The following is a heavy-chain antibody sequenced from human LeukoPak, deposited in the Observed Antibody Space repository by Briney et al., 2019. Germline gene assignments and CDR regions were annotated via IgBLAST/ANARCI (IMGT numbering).Heavy chain of an antibody. V-gene: IGHV3-23*01. J-gene: IGHJ4*02. CDR1: GFTFGKYW. CDR3: AKMGATTEAGY. D-gene: IGHD1-26*01. Sequence: GGSLRLSCVASGFTFGKYWMSWVRQAPGKGLEWVSAISGSGGSTYYADSVKGRFTISRDNSKNTLYLQMNSLRAEDTAVYYCAKMGATTEAGYWGQGTLVTVSS. CDR2: ISGSGGST.